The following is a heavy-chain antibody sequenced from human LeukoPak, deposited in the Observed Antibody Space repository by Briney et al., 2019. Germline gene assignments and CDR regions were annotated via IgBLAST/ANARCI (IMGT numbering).Heavy chain of an antibody. CDR2: IKKDGSEK. Sequence: GGSLRLSCSASGFTFSSYWMSWVRQAPGKGLEWVANIKKDGSEKKYVDSVKGRFTISRDNAKNSLYLQMNSLRAEDTAVYYCAELGITMIGGVWGKGTTVTISS. V-gene: IGHV3-7*01. J-gene: IGHJ6*04. CDR1: GFTFSSYW. CDR3: AELGITMIGGV. D-gene: IGHD3-10*02.